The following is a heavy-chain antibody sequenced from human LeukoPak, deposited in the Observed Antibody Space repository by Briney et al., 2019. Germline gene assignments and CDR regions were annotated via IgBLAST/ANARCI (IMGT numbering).Heavy chain of an antibody. CDR2: IRCDGSNK. D-gene: IGHD6-13*01. Sequence: PGGSLRLSFASPGFTFSSYGSHSGRQAPGKGLERVAFIRCDGSNKYYADSVKGRFTISRDNSKNTLYLQMNSLRAEDTAVYYCAKRASSSWYAYYYYYMDVWGKGTAVTISS. V-gene: IGHV3-30*02. CDR1: GFTFSSYG. CDR3: AKRASSSWYAYYYYYMDV. J-gene: IGHJ6*03.